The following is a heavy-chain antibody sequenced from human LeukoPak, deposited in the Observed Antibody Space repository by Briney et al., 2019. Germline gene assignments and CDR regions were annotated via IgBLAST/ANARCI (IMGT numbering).Heavy chain of an antibody. CDR2: ISGYNGDT. D-gene: IGHD1-26*01. Sequence: ASVKVSCKAFGFSFISFGFYWVRQAPGQGLEWMGWISGYNGDTKYAQKFQGRVTMTTDKSTSTAYMELRSLRSDDTAVYYCARGTWETAARPYSFDTWGQGTLVTVTS. CDR1: GFSFISFG. J-gene: IGHJ4*02. V-gene: IGHV1-18*01. CDR3: ARGTWETAARPYSFDT.